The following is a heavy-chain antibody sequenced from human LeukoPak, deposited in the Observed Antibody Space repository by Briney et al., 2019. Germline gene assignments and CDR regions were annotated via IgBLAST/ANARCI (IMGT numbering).Heavy chain of an antibody. CDR3: ARASLRSQPFDP. CDR1: GGSISSYY. Sequence: SETLSLTCTVSGGSISSYYWSWIRQPPGKGLEWIGYIYYSGSTNYNPSLKSRVTISVDTSKNQFSLKLSSVTAADTAVYYRARASLRSQPFDPWGQGTLVTVSS. V-gene: IGHV4-59*01. J-gene: IGHJ5*02. D-gene: IGHD3-3*01. CDR2: IYYSGST.